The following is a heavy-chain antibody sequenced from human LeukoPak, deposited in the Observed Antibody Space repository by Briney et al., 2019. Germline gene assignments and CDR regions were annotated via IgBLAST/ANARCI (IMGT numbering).Heavy chain of an antibody. J-gene: IGHJ4*02. CDR2: IYYSGST. CDR3: ARGGPPGYGGHDY. Sequence: SETLSLTCTVSGGSISSYYWSWIRQPPGKGLEWIGYIYYSGSTNYNPSLKSRVTISVDTSKNQFSLKLSSVTAADTAVYYCARGGPPGYGGHDYWGQGTLVSVSS. D-gene: IGHD4-23*01. CDR1: GGSISSYY. V-gene: IGHV4-59*01.